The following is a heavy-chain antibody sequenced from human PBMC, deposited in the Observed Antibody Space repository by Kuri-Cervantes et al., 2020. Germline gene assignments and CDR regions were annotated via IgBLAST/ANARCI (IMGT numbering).Heavy chain of an antibody. V-gene: IGHV1-18*01. CDR2: ISAYNGNT. D-gene: IGHD6-19*01. CDR1: GYTFTSYG. J-gene: IGHJ6*02. CDR3: ARGSYSSGWLYYYYGMDV. Sequence: ASVKVSCKASGYTFTSYGISWVRQAPGQGLEWMGWISAYNGNTNYAQKLQGRVTMTTDTSTSTAYMELRSLRSDDTAVYYCARGSYSSGWLYYYYGMDVWGQGTTVTVSS.